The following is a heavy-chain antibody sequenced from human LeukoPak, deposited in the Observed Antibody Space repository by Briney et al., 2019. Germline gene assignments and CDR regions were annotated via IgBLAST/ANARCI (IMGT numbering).Heavy chain of an antibody. J-gene: IGHJ4*02. V-gene: IGHV3-23*01. Sequence: PGGSLRLSCAASGFTFRTYSMSWVRQAPRKGLEWVSAIRGNGRNTYYADSVKGRFTISRDNSKNTLYLQMNSLRVEDTAVYYCARDSPRPPTYYYDSSDFWGQGTLVTVSS. D-gene: IGHD3-22*01. CDR3: ARDSPRPPTYYYDSSDF. CDR2: IRGNGRNT. CDR1: GFTFRTYS.